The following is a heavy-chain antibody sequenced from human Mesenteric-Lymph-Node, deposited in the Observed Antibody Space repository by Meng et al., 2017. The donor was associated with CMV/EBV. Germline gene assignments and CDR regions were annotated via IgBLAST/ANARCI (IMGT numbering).Heavy chain of an antibody. D-gene: IGHD6-13*01. CDR3: AKFRSNSIAAATNY. J-gene: IGHJ4*02. V-gene: IGHV3-23*01. CDR2: ISGSGGST. CDR1: GFTFSTYA. Sequence: ETLSLTCAASGFTFSTYAMSWVRQAPGRGLDWVSAISGSGGSTYYADSVKGRFTISRDNSKNTLYLQMNSLRTEDTAVYYCAKFRSNSIAAATNYWGQGTLVTVSS.